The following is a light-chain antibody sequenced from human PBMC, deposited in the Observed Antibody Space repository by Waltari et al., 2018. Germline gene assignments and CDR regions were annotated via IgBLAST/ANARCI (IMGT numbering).Light chain of an antibody. V-gene: IGLV2-14*01. CDR1: SSDVGFYDF. CDR2: KVT. Sequence: QSALTQPASVSGSPGQSITISCTGTSSDVGFYDFVSWCQQHPGKGPKVVIYKVTNRPPWVHNRCAGSKSANTAALTICGRQAEDEADYYCSSYTRRSYWVFGGGTQLTVL. J-gene: IGLJ3*02. CDR3: SSYTRRSYWV.